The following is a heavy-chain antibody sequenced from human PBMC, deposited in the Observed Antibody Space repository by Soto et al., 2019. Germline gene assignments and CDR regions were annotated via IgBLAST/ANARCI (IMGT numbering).Heavy chain of an antibody. Sequence: QVQLVQSGAEVKKPGAPVKVSCKASGYTFTSYGISWARQAPGQGLEWMGWISAHNGNTKYAQKLQGRVTLTTDTSTSTAYMDVRSLRSDDTAVYYCARDTAMALPDAWGQGTLVTVSS. J-gene: IGHJ4*02. CDR3: ARDTAMALPDA. D-gene: IGHD5-18*01. CDR1: GYTFTSYG. CDR2: ISAHNGNT. V-gene: IGHV1-18*01.